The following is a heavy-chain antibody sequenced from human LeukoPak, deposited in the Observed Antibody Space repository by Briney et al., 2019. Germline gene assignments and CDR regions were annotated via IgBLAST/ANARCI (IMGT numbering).Heavy chain of an antibody. J-gene: IGHJ3*02. Sequence: PGGSLRLSCAASGFTFSSYGMHWDRQAPGKGLEWVAFIRYDGSNKYYADSVKGRFTVSRDNSKNTLYLQMNSLRAEDTAVYYCAKAQYYYGSGRYAFDIWGQGTMVTVSS. CDR1: GFTFSSYG. CDR3: AKAQYYYGSGRYAFDI. V-gene: IGHV3-30*02. D-gene: IGHD3-10*01. CDR2: IRYDGSNK.